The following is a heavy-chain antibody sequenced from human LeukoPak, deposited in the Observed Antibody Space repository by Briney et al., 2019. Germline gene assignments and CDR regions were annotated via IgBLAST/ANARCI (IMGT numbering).Heavy chain of an antibody. Sequence: PGGSLRLSCAASGLTFSSYAMTWVRQAPGKGLEWVAVISYDGSNKYYADSVKGRFTISRDNSKNTLYLQMNSLRAEDTAVYYCARMTVTTVGIDYWGQGTLVTVSS. V-gene: IGHV3-30*04. CDR2: ISYDGSNK. CDR1: GLTFSSYA. J-gene: IGHJ4*02. D-gene: IGHD4-17*01. CDR3: ARMTVTTVGIDY.